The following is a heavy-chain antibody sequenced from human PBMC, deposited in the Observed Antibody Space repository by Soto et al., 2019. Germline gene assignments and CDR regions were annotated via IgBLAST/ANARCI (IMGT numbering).Heavy chain of an antibody. Sequence: QVQLVQSGAEVKKPGPSVKVSCKASGYTFTDCYVHWVLQAPGQGLEWMGWINPKSGGTNIAQRFKGRVNMTRAMSISTVYMEMNRLNSDDTAVYYCVRDGLVSSARYYFDYWGQGTLVTVSS. CDR2: INPKSGGT. D-gene: IGHD6-13*01. J-gene: IGHJ4*02. CDR3: VRDGLVSSARYYFDY. CDR1: GYTFTDCY. V-gene: IGHV1-2*02.